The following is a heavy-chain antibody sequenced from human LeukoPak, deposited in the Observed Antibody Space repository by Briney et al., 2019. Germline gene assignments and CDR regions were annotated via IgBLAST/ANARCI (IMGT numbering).Heavy chain of an antibody. J-gene: IGHJ4*02. D-gene: IGHD2-2*01. Sequence: GGSLRLSCAASGFTFSSYGMHWVRQAPGKGLEWVAVIWYDGSNIYYADSVKGRFTISRDNSKNTLYLQMNSLRAEDTAVYYCAMGMARYCSSTSCQFFDYWGQGTLVTVSS. V-gene: IGHV3-33*03. CDR2: IWYDGSNI. CDR1: GFTFSSYG. CDR3: AMGMARYCSSTSCQFFDY.